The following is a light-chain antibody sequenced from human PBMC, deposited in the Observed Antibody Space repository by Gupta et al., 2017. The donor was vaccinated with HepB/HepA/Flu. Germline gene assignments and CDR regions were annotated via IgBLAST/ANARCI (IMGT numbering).Light chain of an antibody. Sequence: EIVMTQSPATLSVSPGRRATLSCRASQNIGSNLAWYQQRPGQPPSLLIFHASLRDAGTTSRFGGSGFGKEFPLTISSPQSEDYAVYYCQHYTDWPPWTFGQGTKVEIK. V-gene: IGKV3-15*01. CDR1: QNIGSN. CDR3: QHYTDWPPWT. CDR2: HAS. J-gene: IGKJ1*01.